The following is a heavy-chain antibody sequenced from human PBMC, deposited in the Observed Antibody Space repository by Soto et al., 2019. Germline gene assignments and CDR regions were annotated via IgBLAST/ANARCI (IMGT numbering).Heavy chain of an antibody. V-gene: IGHV3-21*01. CDR3: ARDLRLGGVAATPSYYYYYYGMDV. J-gene: IGHJ6*02. CDR2: ISSSSSYI. Sequence: GGSLRLSCAASGFTFSSYSMNWVRQAPGKGLEWVSSISSSSSYIYYADSVKGRFTISRDNAKNSLYLQMNSLRAEDTAVYYCARDLRLGGVAATPSYYYYYYGMDVWGQGTTVTV. CDR1: GFTFSSYS. D-gene: IGHD2-15*01.